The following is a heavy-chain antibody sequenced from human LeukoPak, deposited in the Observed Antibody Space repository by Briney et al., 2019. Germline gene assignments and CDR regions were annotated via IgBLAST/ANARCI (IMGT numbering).Heavy chain of an antibody. D-gene: IGHD2-15*01. CDR3: ARDLGYCSGGSCPNWFDP. V-gene: IGHV1-2*02. Sequence: ASVKVSCEASGYTFTGYYMHWVRQAPGQGLEWMGWINPNSGGTNYAQKFQGRVTMTRDTSISTAYMELSRLRSDDTAVYYCARDLGYCSGGSCPNWFDPWGQGTLVTVSS. J-gene: IGHJ5*02. CDR2: INPNSGGT. CDR1: GYTFTGYY.